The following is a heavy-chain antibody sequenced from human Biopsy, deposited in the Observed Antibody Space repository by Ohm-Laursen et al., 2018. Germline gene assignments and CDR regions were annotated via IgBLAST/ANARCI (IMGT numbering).Heavy chain of an antibody. CDR2: ISSRSSDI. D-gene: IGHD2-2*01. Sequence: SLRLSCSAPGFIFSTYTMNWVCQAPGEGLEWVSSISSRSSDIYYADSVKGRFTISRDNAKNSLFLHMNSLRAEDTAVYYCARESALKWYQSLSYFNGMDVWGQGTTVTVPS. V-gene: IGHV3-21*01. CDR1: GFIFSTYT. CDR3: ARESALKWYQSLSYFNGMDV. J-gene: IGHJ6*02.